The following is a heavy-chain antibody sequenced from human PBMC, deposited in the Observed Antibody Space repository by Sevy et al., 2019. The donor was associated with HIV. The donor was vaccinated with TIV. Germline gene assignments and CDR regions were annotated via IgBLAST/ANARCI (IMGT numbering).Heavy chain of an antibody. CDR1: GFTFSSYA. V-gene: IGHV3-23*01. J-gene: IGHJ6*02. CDR2: ITRDGGST. D-gene: IGHD4-17*01. CDR3: ANYGDYGYDYYGMDV. Sequence: GGSLRLSCAASGFTFSSYAMSWVRQAPGKGLEWLSVITRDGGSTYYADAVKGRFTISRDNSKNTLYLQMNRLRVEDTAVYYCANYGDYGYDYYGMDVRGQGTTVTVSS.